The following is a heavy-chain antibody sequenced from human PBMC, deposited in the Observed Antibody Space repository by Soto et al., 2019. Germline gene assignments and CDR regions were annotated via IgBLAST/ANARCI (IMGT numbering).Heavy chain of an antibody. D-gene: IGHD3-22*01. Sequence: SETLSLTCTVSGGSISSGDYYWSWIRQPPGKGLEWIGYIYYSGSTYYNPSLKSRVTISVDTSKNQFSLKLSSVTAADTAVYYCARDGGYDTWWGVWGQGTTVTVSS. CDR3: ARDGGYDTWWGV. J-gene: IGHJ6*02. CDR2: IYYSGST. V-gene: IGHV4-30-4*01. CDR1: GGSISSGDYY.